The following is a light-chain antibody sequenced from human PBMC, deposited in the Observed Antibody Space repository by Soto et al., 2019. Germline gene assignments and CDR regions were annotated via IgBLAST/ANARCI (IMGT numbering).Light chain of an antibody. J-gene: IGLJ2*01. CDR2: GNS. V-gene: IGLV1-40*01. CDR3: QSYDSSLSGSGVV. CDR1: SSNIGAGYD. Sequence: QSVLTQPPSVSGAPGQRVTISCTGSSSNIGAGYDVHWYQQLPGTAPKLIIYGNSNRPSGVPDRFSGSKSGTSASLAITGLQVEDEADYYCQSYDSSLSGSGVVFGGGTQLTVL.